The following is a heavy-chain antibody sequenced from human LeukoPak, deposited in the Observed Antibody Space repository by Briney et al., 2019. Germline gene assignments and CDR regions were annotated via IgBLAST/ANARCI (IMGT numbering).Heavy chain of an antibody. V-gene: IGHV3-48*04. CDR2: ISSSGSTI. J-gene: IGHJ6*03. CDR3: ARVGRYYDFWSGYPNYYYMDV. D-gene: IGHD3-3*01. Sequence: PGGSLRLSCAASGFTFSSYAMSWVRQAPGKGLEWVSYISSSGSTIYYADSVKGRFTISRDNAKNSLYLQMNSLRAEDTAVYYCARVGRYYDFWSGYPNYYYMDVWGKGTTVTVSS. CDR1: GFTFSSYA.